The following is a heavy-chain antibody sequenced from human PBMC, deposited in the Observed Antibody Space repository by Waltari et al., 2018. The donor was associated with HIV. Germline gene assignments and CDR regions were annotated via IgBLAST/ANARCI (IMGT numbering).Heavy chain of an antibody. CDR2: ISSSGGTI. V-gene: IGHV3-48*03. CDR3: AREKAVVADY. Sequence: EVQLVESGGGLVQPGGSLRLSCAASGFTFSSYEINWVRQAPGKGLEWVSYISSSGGTIYYADAVKGRFTSSRDNAKRTLYFQMNSLRAEDTAVYYCAREKAVVADYWGQGTLVTVSS. CDR1: GFTFSSYE. J-gene: IGHJ4*02. D-gene: IGHD2-15*01.